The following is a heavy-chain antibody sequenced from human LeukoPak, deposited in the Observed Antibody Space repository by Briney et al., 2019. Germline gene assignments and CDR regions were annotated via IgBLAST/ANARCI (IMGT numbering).Heavy chain of an antibody. Sequence: PGGSLRLSCAASGFTFSSYGMHWVRQAPGKGLEWVAVISYDGSNKYYADSVKGRFTISRDNSKNTLYLQMNSLRAEDTAVYYCANIYDILTGPLYDAFDIWGQGTMVTVSS. V-gene: IGHV3-30*18. CDR2: ISYDGSNK. J-gene: IGHJ3*02. CDR1: GFTFSSYG. D-gene: IGHD3-9*01. CDR3: ANIYDILTGPLYDAFDI.